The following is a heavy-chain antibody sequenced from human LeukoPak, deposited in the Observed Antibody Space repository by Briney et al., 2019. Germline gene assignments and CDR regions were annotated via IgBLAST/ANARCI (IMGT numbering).Heavy chain of an antibody. D-gene: IGHD5-18*01. Sequence: PGGSLRLSRAASGFTFSSYAMHWVRQAPGKGLEWVAVISYDGSNKYYADSVKGRFAISRDNSKNTLYLQMNSLRAEDTAVYYCARAGTGTAMVRGLDYWGQGTLVTVSS. J-gene: IGHJ4*02. V-gene: IGHV3-30*09. CDR3: ARAGTGTAMVRGLDY. CDR1: GFTFSSYA. CDR2: ISYDGSNK.